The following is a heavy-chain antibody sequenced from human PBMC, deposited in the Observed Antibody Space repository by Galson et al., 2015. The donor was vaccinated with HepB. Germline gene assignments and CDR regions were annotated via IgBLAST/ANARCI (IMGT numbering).Heavy chain of an antibody. V-gene: IGHV3-30*04. Sequence: SLRLSCAASGFTFSSYAMHWVRQAPGKGLEWVAVISYDGSNKYYADSVKGRFTISRDNSKNTLYLQMNSLRAEDTAVYYCARAGFGQQLGTFDYWGQGTLVTVSS. CDR2: ISYDGSNK. CDR1: GFTFSSYA. D-gene: IGHD6-13*01. J-gene: IGHJ4*02. CDR3: ARAGFGQQLGTFDY.